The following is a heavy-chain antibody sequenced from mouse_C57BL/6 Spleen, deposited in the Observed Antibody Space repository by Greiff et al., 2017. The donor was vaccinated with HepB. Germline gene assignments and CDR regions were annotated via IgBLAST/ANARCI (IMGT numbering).Heavy chain of an antibody. CDR2: ISSGGDYI. CDR1: GFTFSSYA. V-gene: IGHV5-9-1*02. Sequence: EVKVEESGEGLVKPGGSLKLSCAASGFTFSSYAMSWVRQTPEKRLEWVAYISSGGDYIYYADTVKGRFTISRDNARNTLYLQMSSLKSEDTAMYYCTRDEGHFDYWGQGTTLTVSS. J-gene: IGHJ2*01. CDR3: TRDEGHFDY. D-gene: IGHD3-3*01.